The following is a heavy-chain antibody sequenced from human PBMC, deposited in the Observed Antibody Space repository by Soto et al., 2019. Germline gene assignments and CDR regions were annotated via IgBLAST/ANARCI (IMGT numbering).Heavy chain of an antibody. J-gene: IGHJ4*02. CDR2: ISAYNGNT. CDR3: AREGGNSGYDSDPPFDY. Sequence: QVQLVQSGAEVKKPGASVKVSCKASGYTFTSYGISWVRQAPGQGLEWMGWISAYNGNTNYAQKLQGRVTMTTDTSTSTGYKEVRSLGSDDTAVDFWAREGGNSGYDSDPPFDYWGQGTLVTVSS. V-gene: IGHV1-18*01. D-gene: IGHD5-12*01. CDR1: GYTFTSYG.